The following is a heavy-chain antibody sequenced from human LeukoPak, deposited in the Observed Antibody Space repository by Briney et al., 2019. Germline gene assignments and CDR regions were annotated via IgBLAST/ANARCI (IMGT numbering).Heavy chain of an antibody. CDR1: GFTFSSYA. CDR3: AKDLRIVVVPAAISV. V-gene: IGHV3-23*01. CDR2: ISGSGGST. D-gene: IGHD2-2*01. J-gene: IGHJ4*02. Sequence: PGGSLRLSCAASGFTFSSYAMSWVRQAPGKGLEWVSAISGSGGSTYYADSVKGRFTISRDNSKNTLYLQMNSLRAEDTAVYYCAKDLRIVVVPAAISVWGQGTLVTVSS.